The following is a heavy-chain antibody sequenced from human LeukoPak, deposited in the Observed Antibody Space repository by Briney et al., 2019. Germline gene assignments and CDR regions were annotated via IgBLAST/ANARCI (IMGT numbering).Heavy chain of an antibody. D-gene: IGHD5-18*01. Sequence: GGSLRLSCAASGFTFSSYAMSWVRQAPGKGLEWVAVIWYGGSNKYYADSVKGRFTISRDNSKNTLYLQMNSLRAEDTAVYYCAKDKDTATYYMDVWGKGTTVTVSS. CDR2: IWYGGSNK. J-gene: IGHJ6*03. V-gene: IGHV3-30*02. CDR1: GFTFSSYA. CDR3: AKDKDTATYYMDV.